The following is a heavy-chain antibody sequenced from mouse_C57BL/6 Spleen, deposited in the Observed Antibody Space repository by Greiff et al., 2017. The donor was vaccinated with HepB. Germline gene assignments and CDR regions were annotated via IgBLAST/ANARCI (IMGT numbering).Heavy chain of an antibody. V-gene: IGHV1-82*01. D-gene: IGHD2-4*01. J-gene: IGHJ1*03. CDR1: GYAFSSSW. CDR3: ARWGIYYDYDEGYWYFDV. CDR2: IYPGDGDT. Sequence: QVQLQQSGPELVKPGASVKISCKASGYAFSSSWMNWVKQRPGKGLEWIGRIYPGDGDTNYNGKFKGKATLTADKSSSTAYMQLSSLTSEDSAVYFCARWGIYYDYDEGYWYFDVWGTGTTVTVSS.